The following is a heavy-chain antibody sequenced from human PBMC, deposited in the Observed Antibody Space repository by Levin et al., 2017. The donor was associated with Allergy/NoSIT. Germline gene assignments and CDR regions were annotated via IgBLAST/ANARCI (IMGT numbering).Heavy chain of an antibody. CDR1: GITFSNAW. CDR2: IKSKTDGGTT. V-gene: IGHV3-15*01. D-gene: IGHD6-13*01. Sequence: GGSLRLSCAASGITFSNAWMSWARQAPGKGLEWVGRIKSKTDGGTTEYAAPVKGRFTISRADSENTLYLQMNSLKTEDTAVYFCTTYSSSWYYFAYWGQGTLVTVSS. J-gene: IGHJ4*02. CDR3: TTYSSSWYYFAY.